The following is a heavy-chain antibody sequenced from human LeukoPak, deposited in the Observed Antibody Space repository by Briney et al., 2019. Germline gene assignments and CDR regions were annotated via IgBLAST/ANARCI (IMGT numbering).Heavy chain of an antibody. Sequence: PSETLSLTCAVYGGPFSGYYWSWIRQPPGKGLEWIGEINHSGSTNYNPSLKSRVTISADTSKNQFSLNLSSVTAADTAVYCCAKVYSSSSRDAFDVWAKGQWSPSLQ. J-gene: IGHJ3*01. CDR3: AKVYSSSSRDAFDV. V-gene: IGHV4-34*01. D-gene: IGHD6-6*01. CDR1: GGPFSGYY. CDR2: INHSGST.